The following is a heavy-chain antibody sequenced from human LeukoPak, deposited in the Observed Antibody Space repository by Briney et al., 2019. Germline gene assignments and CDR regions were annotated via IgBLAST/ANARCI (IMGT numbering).Heavy chain of an antibody. CDR2: TYYSGST. CDR3: ARGVVPASWPLFDY. CDR1: GGSISSYY. D-gene: IGHD2-2*01. Sequence: SETLSLTCTVSGGSISSYYWRWIRHPPGKGLEWIGYTYYSGSTNYNPSLKIRVTISVDTSTNQFSLKLSSVTAADTAVYYCARGVVPASWPLFDYWGQGTLVTVSS. J-gene: IGHJ4*02. V-gene: IGHV4-59*01.